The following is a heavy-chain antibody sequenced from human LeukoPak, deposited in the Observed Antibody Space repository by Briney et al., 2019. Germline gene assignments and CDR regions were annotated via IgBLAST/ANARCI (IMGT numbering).Heavy chain of an antibody. CDR3: AREGGAFCSNGVCYRLDY. CDR1: GGSISSGSYY. CDR2: IYTSGST. J-gene: IGHJ4*02. D-gene: IGHD2-8*01. V-gene: IGHV4-61*02. Sequence: PSQTLSLTCTVSGGSISSGSYYWSWIRQPAGKGLEWIGRIYTSGSTNYNPSLKSRVTISVDTSKNQFSLKLSSVTAADTAVYYCAREGGAFCSNGVCYRLDYWGQGTLITVSS.